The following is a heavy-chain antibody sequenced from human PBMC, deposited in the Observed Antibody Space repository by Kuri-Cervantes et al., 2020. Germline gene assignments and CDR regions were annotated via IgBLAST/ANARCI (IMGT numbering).Heavy chain of an antibody. CDR3: AKEPSYSSSSFRWFDP. Sequence: GGSLRLSCAASIFTFDAYDMTWVRQAPGKGLQWVSGLNLNGGSTGYADSVKGRFTISRDNSKNTLYLQMNSLRAEDTAVYYCAKEPSYSSSSFRWFDPWGQGTLVTVSS. D-gene: IGHD6-6*01. J-gene: IGHJ5*02. CDR2: LNLNGGST. V-gene: IGHV3-20*04. CDR1: IFTFDAYD.